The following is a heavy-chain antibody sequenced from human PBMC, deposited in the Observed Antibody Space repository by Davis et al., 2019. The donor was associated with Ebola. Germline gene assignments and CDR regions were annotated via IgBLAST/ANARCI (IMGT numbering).Heavy chain of an antibody. J-gene: IGHJ4*02. CDR1: GGSISSYY. CDR2: IYYSGST. D-gene: IGHD2-8*02. V-gene: IGHV4-59*01. CDR3: ARGERYCTGGVCYSGYFDY. Sequence: PSETLSLTCTVSGGSISSYYWSWIRQPPGKGLEWIGYIYYSGSTNYNPSLKSRVTISVDTSKNQFSLKLSSVTAADTAVYYCARGERYCTGGVCYSGYFDYWGQGTLVTVSS.